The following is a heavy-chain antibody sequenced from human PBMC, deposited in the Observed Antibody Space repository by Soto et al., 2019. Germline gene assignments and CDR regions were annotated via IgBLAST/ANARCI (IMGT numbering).Heavy chain of an antibody. D-gene: IGHD1-1*01. Sequence: VQLVESGGGLVQPGGSLRLSCATAGFDFNIYWMHWARQVPGKGLVWLSRINQDGTSAGYADSVRGRFTISRDNAKKTVYLQMNSLRVEDTAVYYCVEEGGAGTGYWGQGTLVTVSS. CDR3: VEEGGAGTGY. CDR2: INQDGTSA. J-gene: IGHJ4*02. CDR1: GFDFNIYW. V-gene: IGHV3-74*01.